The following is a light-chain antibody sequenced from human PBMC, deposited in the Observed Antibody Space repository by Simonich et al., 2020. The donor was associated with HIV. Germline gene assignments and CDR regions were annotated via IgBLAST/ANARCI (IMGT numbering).Light chain of an antibody. Sequence: EIVMTQSPATLSVSPGERATLSCRSSESISSNLAWYQQKPGQGPRLLIYGASTRATGIPVRFSGRGSGTEFTLTISSLQSEDFAVYFCQQYDNWPTFGGGTKVEIK. J-gene: IGKJ4*01. CDR2: GAS. V-gene: IGKV3-15*01. CDR3: QQYDNWPT. CDR1: ESISSN.